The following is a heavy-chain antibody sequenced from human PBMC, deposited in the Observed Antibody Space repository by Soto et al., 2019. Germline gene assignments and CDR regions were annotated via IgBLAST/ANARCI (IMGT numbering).Heavy chain of an antibody. D-gene: IGHD3-22*01. CDR3: ARSLITMIVVAPAYFDY. Sequence: ASVKVSCKASGGTFSSYAISWVRQAPGQGLEWMGGIIPIFGTANYAQKFQGRVTITADESTSTAYMELSSLRSEDTAVYYCARSLITMIVVAPAYFDYWGQGTLVTVSS. CDR2: IIPIFGTA. J-gene: IGHJ4*02. CDR1: GGTFSSYA. V-gene: IGHV1-69*13.